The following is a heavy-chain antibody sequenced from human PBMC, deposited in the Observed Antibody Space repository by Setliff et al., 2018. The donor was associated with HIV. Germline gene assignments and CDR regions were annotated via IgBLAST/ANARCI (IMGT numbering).Heavy chain of an antibody. CDR2: ISGTGGST. CDR1: GFTFSSYA. V-gene: IGHV3-23*01. Sequence: GGSLRLSCEASGFTFSSYAMSWVRQAPGKGLEWVSAISGTGGSTYYADSVKGRFTISRDNSKSTLYLQMNSLRAEDTAVYYCAKSGYCGSSTCRNFYYYMDVWGKGTTVTVSS. CDR3: AKSGYCGSSTCRNFYYYMDV. D-gene: IGHD2-2*01. J-gene: IGHJ6*03.